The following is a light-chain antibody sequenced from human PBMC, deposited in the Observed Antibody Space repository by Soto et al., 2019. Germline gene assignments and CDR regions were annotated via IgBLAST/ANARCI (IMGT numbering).Light chain of an antibody. CDR1: QSISSY. CDR3: QQSYSTPRT. V-gene: IGKV1-39*01. J-gene: IGKJ1*01. Sequence: DIQMTKSPSSLSASVGDRVTIPCRASQSISSYLNCYQQKPGKAPKLLIYAASSLQSGVPSRFSGRGSGTDFTLSISSLQPDDFATYHFQQSYSTPRTFVQGTKVEI. CDR2: AAS.